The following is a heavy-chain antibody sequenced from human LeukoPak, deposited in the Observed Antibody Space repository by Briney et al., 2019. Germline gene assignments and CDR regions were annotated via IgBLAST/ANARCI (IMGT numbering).Heavy chain of an antibody. J-gene: IGHJ4*02. Sequence: PSETLSLTCTVSGGSISSYYWSWIRQPPGKGLEWIRYIYHTGSTSYNPSLKGRVTISVDTSKNQFSLKLSSVTAADTAVYYCARGLNRNDYGDYGYWGQGTLVTVSS. D-gene: IGHD4-17*01. CDR3: ARGLNRNDYGDYGY. V-gene: IGHV4-59*01. CDR1: GGSISSYY. CDR2: IYHTGST.